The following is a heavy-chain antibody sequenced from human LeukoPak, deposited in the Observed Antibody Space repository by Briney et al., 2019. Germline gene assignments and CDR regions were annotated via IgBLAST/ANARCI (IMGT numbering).Heavy chain of an antibody. CDR1: GFTFSSYA. CDR3: AKILYYDSSGRPEPSFDY. D-gene: IGHD3-22*01. CDR2: ISGSGGST. V-gene: IGHV3-23*01. Sequence: PGGSLRLSCAASGFTFSSYAMSWVRQAPGKGLEWVSAISGSGGSTYYADSVKGRFTISRDNSKNTLYLQMNSLRAEDTAVYHCAKILYYDSSGRPEPSFDYWGQGTLVTVSS. J-gene: IGHJ4*02.